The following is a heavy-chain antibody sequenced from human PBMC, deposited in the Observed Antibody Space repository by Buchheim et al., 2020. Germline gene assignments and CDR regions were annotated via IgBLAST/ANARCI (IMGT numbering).Heavy chain of an antibody. V-gene: IGHV3-48*03. J-gene: IGHJ1*01. D-gene: IGHD3-10*01. Sequence: EVQLVESGGGLVKPGGSLRLSCAASGFTFIGYEMNWVRQAPGKGLECIAYISASGGSTYYVDSVRGRFTISRDNAKNSLYLQMNSLRVEDTAVYYCATDPHYPSGSYWGRGTL. CDR2: ISASGGST. CDR3: ATDPHYPSGSY. CDR1: GFTFIGYE.